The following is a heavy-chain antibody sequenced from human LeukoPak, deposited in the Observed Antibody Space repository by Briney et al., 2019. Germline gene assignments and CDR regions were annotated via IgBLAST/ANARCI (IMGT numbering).Heavy chain of an antibody. J-gene: IGHJ5*02. V-gene: IGHV4-59*11. CDR2: IYYSGST. CDR1: GGSINSHY. D-gene: IGHD3-10*01. Sequence: SETLSLTCTVSGGSINSHYWSWIRQPPGKGLEWIGYIYYSGSTNSNPSLKSRITISLDTSKNQFSLKLSSVTAADTAVYYCARDSYYYGSGSYYVTWFDPWGQGTLVTVSS. CDR3: ARDSYYYGSGSYYVTWFDP.